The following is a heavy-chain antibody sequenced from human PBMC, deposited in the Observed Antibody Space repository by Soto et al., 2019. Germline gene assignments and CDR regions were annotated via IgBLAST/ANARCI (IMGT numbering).Heavy chain of an antibody. CDR3: AKGLLAIVGTTLPRDAFNI. CDR1: GFSFTTDV. CDR2: ISHDGSYK. D-gene: IGHD1-26*01. V-gene: IGHV3-30*18. J-gene: IGHJ3*02. Sequence: VVSLRLSCAASGFSFTTDVMHWVRQAPGKGLEWVAVISHDGSYKYYGDAVKGRFTISRDTSKNAVYLEMNSLRPEDTAVYYCAKGLLAIVGTTLPRDAFNIWGQGTMVTVSS.